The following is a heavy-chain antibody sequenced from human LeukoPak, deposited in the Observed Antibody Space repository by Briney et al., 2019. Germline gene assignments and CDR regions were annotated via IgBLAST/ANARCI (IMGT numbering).Heavy chain of an antibody. V-gene: IGHV1-46*01. J-gene: IGHJ6*02. CDR3: ARDVAAAGTPYYYYGMDV. CDR1: GYTFTSYG. CDR2: INPSGGST. Sequence: ASVKVSCKASGYTFTSYGISWVRQAPGQGLEWMGIINPSGGSTSYAQKFQGRVTMTRDTSTSTVYMELSSLRSEDTAVYYCARDVAAAGTPYYYYGMDVWGQGTTVTVSS. D-gene: IGHD6-13*01.